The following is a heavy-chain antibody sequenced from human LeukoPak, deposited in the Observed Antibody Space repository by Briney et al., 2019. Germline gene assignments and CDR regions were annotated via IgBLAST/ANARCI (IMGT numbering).Heavy chain of an antibody. CDR3: ARLPQYSTSRNLYWFDP. CDR2: IYPGDSDT. V-gene: IGHV5-51*01. Sequence: GESLQISCQGSGYSFTSHWIGWVRQMPGKGLEWMGIIYPGDSDTRYSPSFQGQVTISADKSISTAFLQWSSLKASDTAMYYCARLPQYSTSRNLYWFDPWGQGTRVTVSS. J-gene: IGHJ5*02. CDR1: GYSFTSHW. D-gene: IGHD6-13*01.